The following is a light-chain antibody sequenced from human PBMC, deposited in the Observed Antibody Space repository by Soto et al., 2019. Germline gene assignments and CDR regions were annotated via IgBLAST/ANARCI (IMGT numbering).Light chain of an antibody. CDR3: QQRSNWPYLFT. V-gene: IGKV3-11*01. CDR1: QSVSSY. J-gene: IGKJ3*01. Sequence: EIVLTQSPATLSLSPGERATLSRRASQSVSSYLAWYQQKPGQAPRLLIYDASNRATGIPARFSGSGSGTDFTLTISSLEPEDFAVYYCQQRSNWPYLFTFGPGTKVDIK. CDR2: DAS.